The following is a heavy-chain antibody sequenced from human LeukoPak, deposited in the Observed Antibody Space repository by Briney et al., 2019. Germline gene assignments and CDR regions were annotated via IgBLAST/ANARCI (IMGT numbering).Heavy chain of an antibody. Sequence: SVKVSCKASGGTFTSYAISWVRQAPGQGLEWMGGIITIFGTANYAQKFQGRVTITADKFTSTAYMELSSLRSDDTAVYYCARDLDFEYSSLENAFDIWGQGTMVTVSS. CDR1: GGTFTSYA. V-gene: IGHV1-69*06. D-gene: IGHD6-6*01. J-gene: IGHJ3*02. CDR3: ARDLDFEYSSLENAFDI. CDR2: IITIFGTA.